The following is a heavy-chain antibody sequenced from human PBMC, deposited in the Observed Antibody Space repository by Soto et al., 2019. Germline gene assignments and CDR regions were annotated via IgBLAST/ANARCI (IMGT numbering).Heavy chain of an antibody. Sequence: QVQLVQSGAEVKKPGASVTVPCRASGDSFTGYYMHWVRQAPGQGLEWMGWINPNSGVTKYAQKFQGWVTMARDTSMRTVYMELSRLRSDDTAVYYCARESGGATATLDYYYFYMDVWGTGTTVTVSS. D-gene: IGHD1-26*01. J-gene: IGHJ6*03. CDR3: ARESGGATATLDYYYFYMDV. CDR1: GDSFTGYY. CDR2: INPNSGVT. V-gene: IGHV1-2*04.